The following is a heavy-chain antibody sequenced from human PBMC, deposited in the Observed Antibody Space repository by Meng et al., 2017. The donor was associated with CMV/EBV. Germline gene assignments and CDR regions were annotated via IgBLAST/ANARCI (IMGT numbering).Heavy chain of an antibody. J-gene: IGHJ4*02. CDR1: GGSFRGYY. Sequence: SETLSLTCAGYGGSFRGYYWSWIRQPPGKGLEWIGEINHRGSTNYNPSLTSRVTRSVATSKNQFSLKLSSVTAADTAVYYCARGSDGYSSGWYRYWGQGTLVTVSS. V-gene: IGHV4-34*01. CDR3: ARGSDGYSSGWYRY. D-gene: IGHD6-19*01. CDR2: INHRGST.